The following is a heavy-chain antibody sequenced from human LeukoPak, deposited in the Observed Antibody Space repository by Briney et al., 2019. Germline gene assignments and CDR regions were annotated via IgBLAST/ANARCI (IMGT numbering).Heavy chain of an antibody. CDR2: IYTSGST. D-gene: IGHD3-10*01. CDR1: GGSISSGSYY. CDR3: ARGNTMVRGVIITSYYFDY. J-gene: IGHJ4*02. V-gene: IGHV4-61*02. Sequence: PSETLSLTCTVSGGSISSGSYYWSWIRQPAGKGLEWIGRIYTSGSTNYNPSLKSRVTISVDTSKNQFSLKLSSVTAADTAVYYCARGNTMVRGVIITSYYFDYWGQGTLVTVSS.